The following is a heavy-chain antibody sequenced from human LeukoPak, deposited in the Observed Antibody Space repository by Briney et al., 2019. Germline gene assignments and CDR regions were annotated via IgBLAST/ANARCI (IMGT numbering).Heavy chain of an antibody. CDR3: ARESDHSVSQVDFDL. CDR2: IRQDGSQK. Sequence: PGGSLRLSCAASGFTFSSFWMSWVRQAPGRGLEWVATIRQDGSQKYYLDSVKGRFTISRDNAKNSLYLQMNSLRAEGTAVYYCARESDHSVSQVDFDLWGQGTMVTVSS. V-gene: IGHV3-7*01. D-gene: IGHD1-14*01. CDR1: GFTFSSFW. J-gene: IGHJ3*01.